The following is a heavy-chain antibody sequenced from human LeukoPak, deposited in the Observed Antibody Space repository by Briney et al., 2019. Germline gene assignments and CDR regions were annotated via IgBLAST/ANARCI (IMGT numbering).Heavy chain of an antibody. Sequence: GGSLKISCMGSGYSFTSFWIGGGRQLPGRGLEGMGIIYPSDSDTRYSPSFQGQVTISADKSISTAYLQWSSLKASDTAMYYCARQEVVTANFDYWGQGTLVTVSS. CDR3: ARQEVVTANFDY. CDR1: GYSFTSFW. V-gene: IGHV5-51*01. D-gene: IGHD2-21*02. CDR2: IYPSDSDT. J-gene: IGHJ4*02.